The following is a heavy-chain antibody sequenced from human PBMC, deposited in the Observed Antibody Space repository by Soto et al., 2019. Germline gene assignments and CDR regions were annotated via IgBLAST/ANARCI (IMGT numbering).Heavy chain of an antibody. V-gene: IGHV4-59*01. CDR3: ARVVGLQLRPDYYGMDV. CDR1: GGSISSYY. J-gene: IGHJ6*02. CDR2: IYYSGST. Sequence: SETLSLTCTVSGGSISSYYWSWIRQPPGKLLEWIGYIYYSGSTNYNPSLKSRVTISVDTSKNQFSLKLSSVTAADTAVYYCARVVGLQLRPDYYGMDVWGQGTTVTVSS. D-gene: IGHD5-12*01.